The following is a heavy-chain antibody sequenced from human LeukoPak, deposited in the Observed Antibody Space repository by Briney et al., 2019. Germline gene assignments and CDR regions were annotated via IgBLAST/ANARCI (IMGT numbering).Heavy chain of an antibody. CDR3: ARVITDQFDAFDI. CDR1: GDSVSGISFY. Sequence: SETLSLTCTVSGDSVSGISFYWSWIRQPPGKGLQYIGYIQYSGSTNYNPSLKSRVTISVDTSKNQFSLKLSSVTAADTAVYYCARVITDQFDAFDIWGQGTMVTVSS. V-gene: IGHV4-61*01. J-gene: IGHJ3*02. D-gene: IGHD1-14*01. CDR2: IQYSGST.